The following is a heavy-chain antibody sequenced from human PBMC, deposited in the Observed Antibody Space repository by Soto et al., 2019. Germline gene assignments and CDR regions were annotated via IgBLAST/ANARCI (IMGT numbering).Heavy chain of an antibody. CDR1: GFTFSKYW. J-gene: IGHJ6*02. Sequence: EVQLVESGGGLVQPGGSLRLSCEASGFTFSKYWMTWVRQAPGKGLEWVANIKEDGGEEYYADSVKGRFTISRDNANNSLFMQLRSLGVEDTATYYCAIEGQSSYCSTTTCYFFGLDVWGQGTTVTVS. CDR2: IKEDGGEE. V-gene: IGHV3-7*01. CDR3: AIEGQSSYCSTTTCYFFGLDV. D-gene: IGHD2-2*01.